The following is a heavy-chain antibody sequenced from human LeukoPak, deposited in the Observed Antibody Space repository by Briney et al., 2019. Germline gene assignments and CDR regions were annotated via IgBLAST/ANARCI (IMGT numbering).Heavy chain of an antibody. V-gene: IGHV1-18*04. CDR3: ARDRLHCSSTSCAAGLFDY. J-gene: IGHJ4*02. CDR1: GYTFTSYG. Sequence: ASVKVSCKASGYTFTSYGISWARQAPGQGLEWMGWISAYNGNTNYAQKLQGRVTMTTDTSTSTAYMELRSLRSDDTAVYYCARDRLHCSSTSCAAGLFDYWGQGTLVTVSS. D-gene: IGHD2-2*01. CDR2: ISAYNGNT.